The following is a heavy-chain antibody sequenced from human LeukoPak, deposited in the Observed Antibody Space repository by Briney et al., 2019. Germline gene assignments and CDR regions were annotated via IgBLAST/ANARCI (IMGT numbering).Heavy chain of an antibody. CDR1: GYTFTGYY. Sequence: ASVKVSCKTSGYTFTGYYMHWVRQAPGQGLEWMGWINPNSGGTNYAQKFQGRVTMTRDTSISTAYMELSRLRSDDTAVYYCARVPRYSSSLDAFDIWGQGTMVTVSS. CDR3: ARVPRYSSSLDAFDI. CDR2: INPNSGGT. J-gene: IGHJ3*02. V-gene: IGHV1-2*02. D-gene: IGHD6-13*01.